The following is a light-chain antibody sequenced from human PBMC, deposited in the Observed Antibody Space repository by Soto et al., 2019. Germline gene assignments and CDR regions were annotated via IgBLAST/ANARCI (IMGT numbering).Light chain of an antibody. J-gene: IGLJ2*01. CDR2: EVS. V-gene: IGLV2-8*01. CDR3: SSFEASNKLL. CDR1: SSDVGGYNY. Sequence: QSVLTQPPSASGSPGQSVTLSCTGTSSDVGGYNYVSWYQQHPGKAPKLMIYEVSKRPSGVPDRFSGSKSGNTASLTVSGLQVEDEADYYCSSFEASNKLLFGGGTKLTVL.